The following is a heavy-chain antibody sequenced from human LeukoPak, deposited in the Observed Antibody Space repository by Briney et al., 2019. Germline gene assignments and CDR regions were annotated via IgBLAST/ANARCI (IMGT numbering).Heavy chain of an antibody. J-gene: IGHJ4*02. CDR3: ARDHGSSGWYETVDY. D-gene: IGHD6-19*01. CDR2: ISYDGNNK. V-gene: IGHV3-30-3*01. CDR1: GFTFSTFA. Sequence: HSGGSLRLSCAASGFTFSTFAMHWVRQAPGKGLEWVAVISYDGNNKYYADSVKGRFTISRDNSKNTLYLQMNSLRVEDAAVYYCARDHGSSGWYETVDYWGQGTLVTVSS.